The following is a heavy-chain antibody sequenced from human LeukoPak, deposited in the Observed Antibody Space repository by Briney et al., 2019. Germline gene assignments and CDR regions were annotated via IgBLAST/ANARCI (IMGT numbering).Heavy chain of an antibody. CDR1: GGSISSYY. V-gene: IGHV4-59*01. D-gene: IGHD1-1*01. CDR3: ARDGVQGSIL. J-gene: IGHJ4*02. CDR2: IYNSGST. Sequence: SETLSLTCTVSGGSISSYYWSWIRQPPGKGLEWIGYIYNSGSTNYNPSLKSRVTISVDTSKNQFSLKLRSVTAADTAVYYCARDGVQGSILWGQGTLVTVSS.